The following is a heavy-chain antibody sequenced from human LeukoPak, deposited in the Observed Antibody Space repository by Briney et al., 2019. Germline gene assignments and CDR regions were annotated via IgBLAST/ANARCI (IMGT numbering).Heavy chain of an antibody. CDR1: GGTFSSYA. J-gene: IGHJ4*02. V-gene: IGHV1-46*01. CDR3: AKAPYLEFVIVA. CDR2: INPSGGST. D-gene: IGHD3-22*01. Sequence: ASVKVSCKASGGTFSSYAISWVRQAPGQGLEWMGIINPSGGSTSYAQKFQGRVTMTRDTSTSTVYMELNSLRAEDTAAYYCAKAPYLEFVIVAWGQGTLVTVSS.